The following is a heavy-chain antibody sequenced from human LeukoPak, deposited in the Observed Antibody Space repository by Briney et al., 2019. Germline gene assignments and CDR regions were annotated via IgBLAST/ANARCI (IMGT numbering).Heavy chain of an antibody. Sequence: PSETLSLTCTVSGGSISSYYWSWIRQPAGKGLEWIGRIYTSGSTNYNPSLKSRVTMSVDTSKNQFSLKLSSVTAADTAVYCCARDSRRGYSGYDYPYWGQGTLVTVSS. J-gene: IGHJ4*02. D-gene: IGHD5-12*01. CDR1: GGSISSYY. CDR2: IYTSGST. CDR3: ARDSRRGYSGYDYPY. V-gene: IGHV4-4*07.